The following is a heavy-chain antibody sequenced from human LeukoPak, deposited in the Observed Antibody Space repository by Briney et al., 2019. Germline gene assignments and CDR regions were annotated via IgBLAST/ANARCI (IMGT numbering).Heavy chain of an antibody. CDR3: ARDRPSTLGY. CDR1: GFTFSSYA. D-gene: IGHD2-2*01. V-gene: IGHV3-23*01. CDR2: ISGAGGST. J-gene: IGHJ4*02. Sequence: SGGSLRLSCEASGFTFSSYAMTWVRQAPGKGLEWVSVISGAGGSTYYADSVKGRFTVSRDNSKNTLYLQMNSLGAEDTAVYYCARDRPSTLGYWGREPWSPSPQ.